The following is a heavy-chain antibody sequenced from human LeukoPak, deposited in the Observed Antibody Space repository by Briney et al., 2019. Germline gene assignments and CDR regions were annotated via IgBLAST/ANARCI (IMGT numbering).Heavy chain of an antibody. CDR3: ARQYYYDSSVIDY. Sequence: SETLSLTCTVSGGSISSYYWGWIRQPPGKGLEWIGSIYYSGSTYYNPSLKSRVTISVDTSKNQFSLKLSSVTAADTAVYYCARQYYYDSSVIDYWGQGTLVTVSS. V-gene: IGHV4-39*07. CDR2: IYYSGST. J-gene: IGHJ4*02. CDR1: GGSISSYY. D-gene: IGHD3-22*01.